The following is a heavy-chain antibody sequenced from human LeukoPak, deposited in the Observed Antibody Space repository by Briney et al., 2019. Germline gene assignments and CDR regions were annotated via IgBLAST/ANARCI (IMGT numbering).Heavy chain of an antibody. J-gene: IGHJ3*02. CDR3: ARHGPHYDFWSGYYLGAFDI. CDR1: GDSISSYF. CDR2: IYTSGTS. Sequence: SETLSLTCTVSGDSISSYFWTWIRQPAGKGLEWIGRIYTSGTSNYNPSLKSRVTMSIDTPKNHFSLNLSSVTAADTAVYYCARHGPHYDFWSGYYLGAFDIWGQGTMVTVSS. V-gene: IGHV4-4*07. D-gene: IGHD3-3*01.